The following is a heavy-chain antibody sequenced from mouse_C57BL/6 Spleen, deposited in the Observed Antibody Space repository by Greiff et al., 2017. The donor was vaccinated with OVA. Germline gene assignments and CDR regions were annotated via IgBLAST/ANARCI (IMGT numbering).Heavy chain of an antibody. J-gene: IGHJ3*01. V-gene: IGHV1-52*01. D-gene: IGHD1-1*01. CDR1: GYTFTSYW. Sequence: QVQLQQPGAELVRPGSSVKLSCKASGYTFTSYWMHWVKQRPIQGLEWIGNIDPSDSATHYNPKFKDKATLTVDKSSRTAYIQLSSLTSEDAAVYYCARDYGSSYGFAYWGQGTLVTVSA. CDR2: IDPSDSAT. CDR3: ARDYGSSYGFAY.